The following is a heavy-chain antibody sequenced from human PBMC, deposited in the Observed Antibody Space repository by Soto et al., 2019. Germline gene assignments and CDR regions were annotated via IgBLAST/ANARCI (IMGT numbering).Heavy chain of an antibody. D-gene: IGHD1-1*01. V-gene: IGHV1-18*01. Sequence: QIHLVQSGAEVKKPGASVKVSFKGSGYGFTTYGITWVRQAPGQGLEWMAWISAHNGNTNYAQKLQGRVTVTRDTSASTDYMELRSLRSDDTAVYYCARGRYGDYWGQGSLVTVSS. CDR1: GYGFTTYG. CDR2: ISAHNGNT. CDR3: ARGRYGDY. J-gene: IGHJ4*02.